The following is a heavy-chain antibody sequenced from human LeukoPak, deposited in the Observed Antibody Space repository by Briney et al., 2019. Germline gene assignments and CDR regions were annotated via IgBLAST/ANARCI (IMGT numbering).Heavy chain of an antibody. D-gene: IGHD4-17*01. CDR1: GGSISSGDYY. CDR2: IYYSGST. CDR3: ARFTTVTTLRFCDY. V-gene: IGHV4-30-4*01. J-gene: IGHJ4*02. Sequence: PSETLSLTCTVSGGSISSGDYYWSWIRQPPGKGLEWIGYIYYSGSTYYNPSLKSRVTISVDTSKNQFSLKLSSVTAADTAVYYCARFTTVTTLRFCDYWGQGTLVTVSS.